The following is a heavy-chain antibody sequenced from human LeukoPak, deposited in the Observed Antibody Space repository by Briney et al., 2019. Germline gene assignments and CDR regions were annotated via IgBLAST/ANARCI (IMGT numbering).Heavy chain of an antibody. CDR1: GGSFSGNY. V-gene: IGHV4-59*13. J-gene: IGHJ4*02. CDR3: ARVRGGYAMLFDY. Sequence: PSETLSLTCAVYGGSFSGNYWTLIRQTPGRGLEWIGYIYYSGSTNYNPSLKSRVTISVDTSKNQFSLKLSSVTAADTAVYYCARVRGGYAMLFDYWGQGTLVTVSS. CDR2: IYYSGST. D-gene: IGHD5-12*01.